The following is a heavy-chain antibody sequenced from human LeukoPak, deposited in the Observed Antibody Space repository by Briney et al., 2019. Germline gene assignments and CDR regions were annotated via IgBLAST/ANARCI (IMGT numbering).Heavy chain of an antibody. CDR1: GGSFSGYY. CDR2: INHSGST. D-gene: IGHD2-2*01. Sequence: SETLSLTCAVYGGSFSGYYWSWIRQPPGKGLEWIGEINHSGSTNYNPPLKSRVTISVDTSKNQFSLKLSSVTAADTAVYYCARRGGVPAAAFYYYYYMDVWGKGTTVTVSS. J-gene: IGHJ6*03. V-gene: IGHV4-34*01. CDR3: ARRGGVPAAAFYYYYYMDV.